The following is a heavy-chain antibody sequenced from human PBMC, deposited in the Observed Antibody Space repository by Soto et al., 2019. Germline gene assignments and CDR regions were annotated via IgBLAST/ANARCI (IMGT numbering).Heavy chain of an antibody. V-gene: IGHV3-23*01. J-gene: IGHJ6*02. CDR3: ALPGGTFCGGDSSYYYYYAMDV. D-gene: IGHD2-21*02. Sequence: GGSLRLSCAASGVTFNSYAMNWVRQAPGKGLEWVSGISGSGDNTYYADSVKGRFTISRDNSKNTLYLQMNSLRVEDTAVYYCALPGGTFCGGDSSYYYYYAMDVWGQGTPVTVSS. CDR1: GVTFNSYA. CDR2: ISGSGDNT.